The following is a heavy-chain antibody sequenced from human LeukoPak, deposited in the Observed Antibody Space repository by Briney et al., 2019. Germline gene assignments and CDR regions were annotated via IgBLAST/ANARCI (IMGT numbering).Heavy chain of an antibody. Sequence: SGPALVKPTQTLTLTCTFSGFSLSTSGMRVSWIRQLPGKALEWLALIFWNDDKRYSPSLKSRLTITKDTSKNQVVLTLTNLVPVDTATYYCAQRPLTAMVGFDYWGQGTLVTVSS. J-gene: IGHJ4*02. V-gene: IGHV2-5*08. D-gene: IGHD5-18*01. CDR1: GFSLSTSGMR. CDR2: IFWNDDK. CDR3: AQRPLTAMVGFDY.